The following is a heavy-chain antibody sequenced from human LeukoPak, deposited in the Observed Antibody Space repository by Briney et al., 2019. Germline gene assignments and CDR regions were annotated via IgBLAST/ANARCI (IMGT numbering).Heavy chain of an antibody. CDR2: ISGSGGST. V-gene: IGHV3-23*01. D-gene: IGHD5-24*01. J-gene: IGHJ4*02. CDR1: GFTFSSYA. Sequence: PGGSLRLSCAASGFTFSSYAMSWVRQAPGKGLEWVSAISGSGGSTYYADSVKGRFTISKDNSKNTLYLQMNSLRAEDTAVYYCAKLPGPWLQCCAGENYFDYWGQGTLVTVSS. CDR3: AKLPGPWLQCCAGENYFDY.